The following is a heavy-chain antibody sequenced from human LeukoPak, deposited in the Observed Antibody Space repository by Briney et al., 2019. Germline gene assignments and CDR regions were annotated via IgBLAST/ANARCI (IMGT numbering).Heavy chain of an antibody. CDR3: AKTTVTTSGILFDY. J-gene: IGHJ4*02. CDR1: GGSISSGDYY. Sequence: SQTLSLTCTVSGGSISSGDYYWSWIRQPPGKGLEWIGYIYYSGSTYYNPSLKSRVTKSVDTSKNQFSLKLSSVTAADTAVYYCAKTTVTTSGILFDYWGQGTLVTVSS. D-gene: IGHD4-17*01. V-gene: IGHV4-30-4*08. CDR2: IYYSGST.